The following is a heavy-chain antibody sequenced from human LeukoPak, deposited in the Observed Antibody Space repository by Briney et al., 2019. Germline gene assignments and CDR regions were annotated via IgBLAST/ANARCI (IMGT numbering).Heavy chain of an antibody. CDR1: GYTFTSYD. CDR2: MNPNSGNT. CDR3: ASAIPYDSSGYFFDD. J-gene: IGHJ4*02. D-gene: IGHD3-22*01. Sequence: ASVKVSCKASGYTFTSYDINWVRQATGQGLESMGWMNPNSGNTGYAQKFQGRVTMTRNTSISTAYMELSSLRSEDTAVYYCASAIPYDSSGYFFDDWGQVTLVTVSS. V-gene: IGHV1-8*01.